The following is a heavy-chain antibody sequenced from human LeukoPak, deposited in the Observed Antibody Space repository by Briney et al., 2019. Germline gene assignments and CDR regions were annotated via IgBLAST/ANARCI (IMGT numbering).Heavy chain of an antibody. CDR2: ISAYNGNT. Sequence: ASVKVSCKASGYTFTNYGISWVRQAPGQGLEWMAWISAYNGNTNYAQNLQGRVTLTTETSTSTAYMELRSLRSDDTAVYYCARSRNSSGNYPFDYWGQGTLVTVSS. CDR1: GYTFTNYG. CDR3: ARSRNSSGNYPFDY. D-gene: IGHD3-22*01. J-gene: IGHJ4*02. V-gene: IGHV1-18*01.